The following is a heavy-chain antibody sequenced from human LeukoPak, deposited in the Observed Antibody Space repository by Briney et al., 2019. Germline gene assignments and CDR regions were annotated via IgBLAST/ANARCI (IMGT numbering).Heavy chain of an antibody. Sequence: ASVKVSCKASGDIFSAYYMHWVRQAPGQGLEWMGWINPKTGGTNYAQEFQGRVTMTRDTSISTAYMELSGLRSDDMAIYYCARPYERSGYYYGYWGQGTLVTVSS. J-gene: IGHJ4*02. D-gene: IGHD3-22*01. CDR1: GDIFSAYY. CDR2: INPKTGGT. V-gene: IGHV1-2*02. CDR3: ARPYERSGYYYGY.